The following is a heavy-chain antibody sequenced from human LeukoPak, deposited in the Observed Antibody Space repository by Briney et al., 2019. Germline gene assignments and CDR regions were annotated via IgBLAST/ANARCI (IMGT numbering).Heavy chain of an antibody. CDR1: GGSISSSSYY. CDR2: IYYSGST. J-gene: IGHJ4*02. Sequence: SETLSLTCTVSGGSISSSSYYWGWIRQPPGKGLEWIGYIYYSGSTNYNPSLKSRVTISVDTSKNQFSLKLSSVTAADTAVYYCASYDFWSGYHDYWGQGTLVTVSS. D-gene: IGHD3-3*01. CDR3: ASYDFWSGYHDY. V-gene: IGHV4-61*05.